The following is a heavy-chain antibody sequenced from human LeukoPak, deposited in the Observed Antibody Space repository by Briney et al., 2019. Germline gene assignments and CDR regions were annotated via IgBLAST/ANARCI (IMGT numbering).Heavy chain of an antibody. V-gene: IGHV1-8*01. J-gene: IGHJ3*02. CDR3: ASSDNWNDDLDAFDI. D-gene: IGHD1-20*01. CDR2: MNPNSGNT. CDR1: GYTFTSYD. Sequence: VASVTVSCTASGYTFTSYDINWVRQAPGQGLEWMGGMNPNSGNTGYAQKFQGRVTMTRNTSISTAYMELSSLRSEDTAVYYCASSDNWNDDLDAFDIWGQGTMVTVSS.